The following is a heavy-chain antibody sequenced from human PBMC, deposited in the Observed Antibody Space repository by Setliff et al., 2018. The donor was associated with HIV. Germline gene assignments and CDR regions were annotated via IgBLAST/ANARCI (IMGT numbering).Heavy chain of an antibody. CDR1: GASSSYY. Sequence: SETLSLTCTVSGASSSYYWGWIRQPPGRGLEWIGSVYHRGNTYYNPSLKSRLTISIDTSKNQFSLELNSVTAADTAVYYCAKDRSGSYRTFDYWGPGILVTVSS. J-gene: IGHJ4*02. CDR3: AKDRSGSYRTFDY. CDR2: VYHRGNT. D-gene: IGHD1-26*01. V-gene: IGHV4-39*07.